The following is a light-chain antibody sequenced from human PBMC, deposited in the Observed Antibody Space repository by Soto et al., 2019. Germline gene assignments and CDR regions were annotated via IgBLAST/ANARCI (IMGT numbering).Light chain of an antibody. Sequence: QSVLTQPPSASGTPGQTVTIYCSGSTSNIGSNAVHWYQHLPGTAPKLLMYSNNQRPSGVRDRFSGFKSDTSASLAISGLQSEDEAEYYCAAWDDSLNGPVFGGGTKLTVL. CDR3: AAWDDSLNGPV. J-gene: IGLJ3*02. CDR1: TSNIGSNA. V-gene: IGLV1-44*01. CDR2: SNN.